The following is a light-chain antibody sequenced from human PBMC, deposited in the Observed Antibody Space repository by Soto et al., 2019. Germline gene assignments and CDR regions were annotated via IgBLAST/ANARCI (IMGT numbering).Light chain of an antibody. CDR2: AAS. Sequence: DIQMTQYPASLSGYVRPRPPLTCRASDNIGSNLNWYQHQTGTAPKLLIYAASSLQGGVPSRFSGSGYGTQFTLTISGLQTEDFATYYFQQSYKILTFGGGTKVDIK. V-gene: IGKV1-39*01. CDR3: QQSYKILT. CDR1: DNIGSN. J-gene: IGKJ4*01.